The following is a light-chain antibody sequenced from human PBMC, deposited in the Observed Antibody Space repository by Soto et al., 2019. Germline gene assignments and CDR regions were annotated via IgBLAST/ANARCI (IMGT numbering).Light chain of an antibody. CDR2: EDN. Sequence: NFMLTQPHSVSESPGKTVTISCTRSSGSIASNYVQWYQQHPGSSPTTVIYEDNQRPSGVPDRFSGSIDSSSNSASLTISGLKTEDEADYYCQSYDSSNNAVFGGGTQLTVL. CDR3: QSYDSSNNAV. CDR1: SGSIASNY. V-gene: IGLV6-57*01. J-gene: IGLJ7*01.